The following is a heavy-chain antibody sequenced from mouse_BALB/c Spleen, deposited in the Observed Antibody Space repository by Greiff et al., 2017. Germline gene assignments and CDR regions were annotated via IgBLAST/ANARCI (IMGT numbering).Heavy chain of an antibody. Sequence: QVQLQQSGAELVRPGTSVKVSCKASGYAFTNYLIEWVKQRPGQGLEWIGVINPGSGGTNYNEKFKGKATLTADKSSSTAYMQLSSLTSDDSAVYFCAREGGITTSFAYWGQGTLVTVSA. CDR1: GYAFTNYL. CDR3: AREGGITTSFAY. CDR2: INPGSGGT. V-gene: IGHV1-54*03. J-gene: IGHJ3*01. D-gene: IGHD2-4*01.